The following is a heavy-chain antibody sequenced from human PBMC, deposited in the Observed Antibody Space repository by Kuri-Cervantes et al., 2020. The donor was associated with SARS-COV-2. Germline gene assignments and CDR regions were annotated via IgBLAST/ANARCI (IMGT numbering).Heavy chain of an antibody. CDR3: ARGEYGMDV. CDR2: IWYDGSNK. CDR1: GFTFSSYG. V-gene: IGHV3-33*03. J-gene: IGHJ6*02. Sequence: LSLTCAASGFTFSSYGMHWVRQAPGKGLEWVAVIWYDGSNKYYADSVKGRFTISRDNAKNSLYLQINSLRAEDTAVYYCARGEYGMDVWGQGTTVTVSS.